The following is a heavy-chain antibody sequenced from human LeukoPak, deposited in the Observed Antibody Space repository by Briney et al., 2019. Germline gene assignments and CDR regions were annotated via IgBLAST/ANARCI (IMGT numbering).Heavy chain of an antibody. Sequence: ASVKVSCKASGGTFSRYAISWVRQAPGQGLEWMGGIIPIFGTANYAQKFQGRVTITADESTSTAYMEMSSLRSEDTAVYYCARSPGGDPRGRLDHWGQGTLVTVSS. CDR2: IIPIFGTA. D-gene: IGHD3-16*01. CDR1: GGTFSRYA. J-gene: IGHJ4*02. CDR3: ARSPGGDPRGRLDH. V-gene: IGHV1-69*13.